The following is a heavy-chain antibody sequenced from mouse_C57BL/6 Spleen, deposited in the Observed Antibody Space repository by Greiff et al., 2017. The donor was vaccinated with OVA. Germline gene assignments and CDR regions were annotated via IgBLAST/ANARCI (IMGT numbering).Heavy chain of an antibody. CDR1: GFTFSSYS. Sequence: DVMLVESGGGLVKPGGSLKLSCAASGFTFSSYSMSWVRQTPEKRLEWVATISGGGGNTYYPDSVKGRFTISRDNAKNTLYLQMSSLRSEDTALYYCASPYYGSSPWLAYWGQGTLVTVSA. J-gene: IGHJ3*01. V-gene: IGHV5-9*01. CDR3: ASPYYGSSPWLAY. CDR2: ISGGGGNT. D-gene: IGHD1-1*01.